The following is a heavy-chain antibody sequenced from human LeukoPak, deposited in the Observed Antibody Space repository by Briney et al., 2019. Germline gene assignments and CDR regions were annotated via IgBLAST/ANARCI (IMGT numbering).Heavy chain of an antibody. D-gene: IGHD5-24*01. CDR1: GFTFSK. V-gene: IGHV3-48*03. CDR2: ISSSGSTI. Sequence: GGSLRLSCAASGFTFSKMNWVRQAPGGALEWVSYISSSGSTICYADSVKGRFTISRDNAKNSLYLQMNSLRAEDTAVYYCARVSVETPMYYFDYWGQGTLVTVSS. J-gene: IGHJ4*02. CDR3: ARVSVETPMYYFDY.